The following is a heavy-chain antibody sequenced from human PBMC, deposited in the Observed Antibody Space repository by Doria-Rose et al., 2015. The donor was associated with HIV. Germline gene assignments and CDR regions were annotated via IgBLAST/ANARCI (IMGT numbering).Heavy chain of an antibody. CDR2: ISSSGSTT. D-gene: IGHD7-27*01. J-gene: IGHJ4*02. CDR1: GFTFSSYA. CDR3: AREGYFPLGY. V-gene: IGHV3-48*03. Sequence: RLSCAASGFTFSSYAMHWVRQAPGKGLEWVSYISSSGSTTYYADSVKGRFTISRDNAKNSLYLQMTSLRAEDPAVYYCAREGYFPLGYWGQGTRGTVSA.